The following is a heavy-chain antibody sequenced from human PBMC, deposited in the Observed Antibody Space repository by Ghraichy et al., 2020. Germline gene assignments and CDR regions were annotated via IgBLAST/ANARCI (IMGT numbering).Heavy chain of an antibody. CDR3: ASAPYDSTWDAFDY. V-gene: IGHV4-34*01. CDR1: GGSFSGYY. Sequence: SETLSLTYTVYGGSFSGYYWSWLRQPPGKGLEWIGEIKLSGSTSYSPSLRSRVTISVDTSKNQFSLKSTSVTAADTAVYYCASAPYDSTWDAFDYWGQGTLVTVSS. D-gene: IGHD6-13*01. CDR2: IKLSGST. J-gene: IGHJ4*02.